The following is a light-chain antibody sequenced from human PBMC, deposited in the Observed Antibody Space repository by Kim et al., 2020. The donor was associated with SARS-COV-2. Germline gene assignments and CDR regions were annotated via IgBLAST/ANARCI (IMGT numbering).Light chain of an antibody. J-gene: IGLJ2*01. CDR2: SNN. CDR3: AAWDDSLNGPV. V-gene: IGLV1-44*01. Sequence: GQSVTISCSGSSSNIASNTVNWYPQLPGTAPQLLISSNNQRPSGVPDRFSGSKSGTSASLAISWLQSADEADYYCAAWDDSLNGPVFGGGTQLTVL. CDR1: SSNIASNT.